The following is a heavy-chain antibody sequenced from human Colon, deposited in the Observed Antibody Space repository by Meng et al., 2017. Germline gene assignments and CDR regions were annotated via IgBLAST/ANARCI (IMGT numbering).Heavy chain of an antibody. CDR2: SNTKTGNP. CDR1: GYLFSYYA. CDR3: AREGSDSWIDY. Sequence: QVQLVPSGSDLKKPWASVQVTCKTSGYLFSYYAMNWVRQAPGRGLEWMGWSNTKTGNPTYAQAFTGRFVFSSDTSVSTAYLQINDLKADDTAVYYCAREGSDSWIDYWGQGTLVTVSS. D-gene: IGHD6-13*01. J-gene: IGHJ4*02. V-gene: IGHV7-4-1*02.